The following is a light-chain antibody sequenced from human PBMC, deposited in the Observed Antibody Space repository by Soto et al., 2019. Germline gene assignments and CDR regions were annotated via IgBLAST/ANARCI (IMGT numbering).Light chain of an antibody. CDR1: QSVSSN. CDR2: GAS. CDR3: QQYNNWLIT. J-gene: IGKJ5*01. Sequence: EIVMTQSPATLSVSPGERATLSCRASQSVSSNLAWYQPKPGQAPRLLIYGASTRATGIPARFSGSGSGTEFTLTISSLQSEDFAVYYCQQYNNWLITFGQGTRLEIK. V-gene: IGKV3-15*01.